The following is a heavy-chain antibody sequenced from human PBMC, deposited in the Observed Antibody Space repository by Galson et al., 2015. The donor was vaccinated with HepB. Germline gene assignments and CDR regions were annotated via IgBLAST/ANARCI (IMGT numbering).Heavy chain of an antibody. CDR3: AKETPPDIKGGAFDY. J-gene: IGHJ4*02. V-gene: IGHV3-74*01. D-gene: IGHD2-15*01. Sequence: SLRLSCAASGFTFSSYWIDWVRQAPGKGLMWVSRINNDGSSTTYADSVKGRFTISRDNAKYTLYLQMNSLRAEDTAVYYCAKETPPDIKGGAFDYWGQGTLVTVSS. CDR2: INNDGSST. CDR1: GFTFSSYW.